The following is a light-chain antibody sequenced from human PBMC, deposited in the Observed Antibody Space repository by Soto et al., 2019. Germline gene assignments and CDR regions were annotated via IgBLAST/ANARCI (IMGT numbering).Light chain of an antibody. CDR1: SSNIGSNY. CDR3: GTLENSLTVVV. Sequence: QSVLTQPPSISAAPGQRVTISCSGSSSNIGSNYVAWYQQVPGTAPKLLIYNNVKRPSGIPDRFSGSKSGTSATLDISGLQTVDEADYFCGTLENSLTVVVFGGGTQLTVL. V-gene: IGLV1-51*01. J-gene: IGLJ7*01. CDR2: NNV.